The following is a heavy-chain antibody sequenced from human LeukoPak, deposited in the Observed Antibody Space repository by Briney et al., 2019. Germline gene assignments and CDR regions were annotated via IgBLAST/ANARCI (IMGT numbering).Heavy chain of an antibody. CDR2: ISYDGSNK. Sequence: GGSLRLSCAASGFTFSSYGMHWVCQAPGKGLEWVAVISYDGSNKYYADSVKGRFTISRDNSKNTLYLQMNSLRAEDTAVYYCAKDRYSSSQPDYWGQGTLVTVSS. CDR1: GFTFSSYG. D-gene: IGHD6-13*01. CDR3: AKDRYSSSQPDY. V-gene: IGHV3-30*18. J-gene: IGHJ4*02.